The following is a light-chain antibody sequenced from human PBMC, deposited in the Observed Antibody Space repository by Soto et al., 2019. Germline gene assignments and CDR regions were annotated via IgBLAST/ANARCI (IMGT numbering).Light chain of an antibody. Sequence: DIQMTQSPSTLSASVGDRVTITCRASQSISSWLAWYQQKPGKAPKLLIYDASSLESRVPSRFSGSGSGTEFTLTISSLQPDDFATYYCQHYNSYPVTFGQGTKLEIK. CDR2: DAS. J-gene: IGKJ2*01. CDR1: QSISSW. V-gene: IGKV1-5*01. CDR3: QHYNSYPVT.